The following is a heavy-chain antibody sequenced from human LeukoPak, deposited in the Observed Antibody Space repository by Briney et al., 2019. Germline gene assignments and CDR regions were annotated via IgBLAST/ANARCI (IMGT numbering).Heavy chain of an antibody. CDR1: GASIRNNY. D-gene: IGHD6-19*01. J-gene: IGHJ4*02. CDR2: IYHTGAT. CDR3: GRYGGSGWVIDS. Sequence: SETLSLTYTVSGASIRNNYWTWIRQTPGKGLEWIGYIYHTGATSYNPSLKSRVSMSVDMSKEQFSVKLTSVTAADTAVYFCGRYGGSGWVIDSWGRGTLVTVSS. V-gene: IGHV4-59*08.